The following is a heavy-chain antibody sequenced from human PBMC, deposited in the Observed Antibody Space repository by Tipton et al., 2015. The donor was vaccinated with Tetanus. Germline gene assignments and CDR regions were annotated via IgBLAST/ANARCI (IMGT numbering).Heavy chain of an antibody. CDR1: GGGFSKFA. D-gene: IGHD2-2*01. Sequence: QSGAEVKKPGSSVKVSCKASGGGFSKFAISWVRQAPGQGLELMGTIIPAFTTVTYEQKFRGRVTITADGSTSTAYMELSSLTSDDTAVYFCARGAIQPLDYWGQGTLVTVSS. CDR3: ARGAIQPLDY. V-gene: IGHV1-69*15. J-gene: IGHJ4*02. CDR2: IIPAFTTV.